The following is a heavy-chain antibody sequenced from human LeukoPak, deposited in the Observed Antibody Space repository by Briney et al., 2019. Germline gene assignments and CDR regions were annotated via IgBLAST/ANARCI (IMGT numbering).Heavy chain of an antibody. Sequence: GASVKVSCKASGYTFTSYYMHWVRQAPGQGLEWMGIINPSGGSTSYAQKFQGRVTMTRDTSTSTVYMELSSLRFEDTAVYYCARDMGRSSGWYPDDYWGQGTLVTVSS. CDR2: INPSGGST. D-gene: IGHD6-19*01. CDR3: ARDMGRSSGWYPDDY. CDR1: GYTFTSYY. V-gene: IGHV1-46*01. J-gene: IGHJ4*02.